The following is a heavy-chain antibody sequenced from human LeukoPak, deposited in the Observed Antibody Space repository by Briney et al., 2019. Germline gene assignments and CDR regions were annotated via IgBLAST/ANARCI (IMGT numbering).Heavy chain of an antibody. V-gene: IGHV3-7*03. CDR2: VNRDGSET. Sequence: GVSLRLSCAASGFTLSNHWMTWVCQVPGRGPEWVANVNRDGSETYYLDSVKGRFTISRDNAKSSLYLQMNSLRAEDTALYYCVRNNAMDVWGQGTAVIVSS. D-gene: IGHD2-8*01. CDR3: VRNNAMDV. J-gene: IGHJ6*02. CDR1: GFTLSNHW.